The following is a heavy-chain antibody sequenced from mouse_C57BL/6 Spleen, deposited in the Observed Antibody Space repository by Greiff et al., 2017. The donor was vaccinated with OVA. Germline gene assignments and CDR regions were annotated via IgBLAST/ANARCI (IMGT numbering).Heavy chain of an antibody. Sequence: VMLVESGAELVKPGASVKISCKASGYASSSYWMNWVKQRPGKGLEWIGQIYPGDGDTNYNGKFKGKATLTANKSSSTAYMQLSSLTSEDSAVYFCARWEGRRGIDYWGQGTTLTVSS. J-gene: IGHJ2*01. CDR1: GYASSSYW. CDR3: ARWEGRRGIDY. D-gene: IGHD1-2*01. V-gene: IGHV1-80*01. CDR2: IYPGDGDT.